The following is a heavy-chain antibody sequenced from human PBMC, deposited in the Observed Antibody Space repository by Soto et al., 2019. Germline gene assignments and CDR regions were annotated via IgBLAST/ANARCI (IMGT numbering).Heavy chain of an antibody. D-gene: IGHD2-2*01. CDR2: IKQDGSEK. CDR1: GFTFSSYW. Sequence: EVQLVESGGGLVQPGGSLRLSCAASGFTFSSYWMSWVRQAPGKGLEWVANIKQDGSEKYYVDSVKGRFTISRDNAKNSLYLQMNSLRAEETAVYYCARGRYCISTSCYLDYWGQGTLVTVSS. CDR3: ARGRYCISTSCYLDY. V-gene: IGHV3-7*01. J-gene: IGHJ4*02.